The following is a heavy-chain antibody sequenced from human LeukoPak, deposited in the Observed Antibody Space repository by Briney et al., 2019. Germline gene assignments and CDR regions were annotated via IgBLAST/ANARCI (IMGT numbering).Heavy chain of an antibody. D-gene: IGHD2-2*01. CDR2: IYTSGST. V-gene: IGHV4-4*07. Sequence: SETLSLTCTVSGGSISSYYWSWIRQPAGKGLEWIGRIYTSGSTNYNPSLKSRVTMSVDTSKNQFSLKLSSVTAADTAVYYCARESPYYSSTSCYVVPYYYMDVWGKGTTVTVSS. CDR1: GGSISSYY. J-gene: IGHJ6*03. CDR3: ARESPYYSSTSCYVVPYYYMDV.